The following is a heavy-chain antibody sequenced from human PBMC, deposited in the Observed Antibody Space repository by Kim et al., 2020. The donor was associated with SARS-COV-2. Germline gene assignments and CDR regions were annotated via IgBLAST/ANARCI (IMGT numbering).Heavy chain of an antibody. V-gene: IGHV4-30-4*01. CDR3: ARVTLGDYHLFSESFQ. CDR1: GASIIKGDYY. Sequence: SETLSLTCSVSGASIIKGDYYWSWVRQSPGKGLEWIGYIYHTGSTSYNPSLRGRVSISVDRSKNQLSLRLTSVTASDTAIYYCARVTLGDYHLFSESFQ. D-gene: IGHD3-16*01. J-gene: IGHJ1*01. CDR2: IYHTGST.